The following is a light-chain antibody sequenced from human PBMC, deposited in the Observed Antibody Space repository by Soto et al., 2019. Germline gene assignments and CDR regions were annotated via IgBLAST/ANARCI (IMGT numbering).Light chain of an antibody. Sequence: QSVLTQPPSVSGAPGQRGTISCTGSSSNSGAGYDVHWYQQLPGTAPKLLIYGNNNRPSGVPDRFSGSKSGTSASLAITGLQAEDEADYYCQSYDSSLSALYVFGPGTKVTVL. CDR3: QSYDSSLSALYV. CDR2: GNN. V-gene: IGLV1-40*01. CDR1: SSNSGAGYD. J-gene: IGLJ1*01.